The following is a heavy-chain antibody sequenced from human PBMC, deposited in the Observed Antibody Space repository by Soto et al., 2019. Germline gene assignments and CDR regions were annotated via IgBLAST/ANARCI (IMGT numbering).Heavy chain of an antibody. J-gene: IGHJ4*02. CDR3: ARDDYTNSSSAPFDY. Sequence: SETLSLTCTVSGGSISSGGYYWSWIRQHPGKGLEWIGYIYYSGSTYYNPSLKSRVTISVDTSKNQFSLKLSSVTAADTAVYYCARDDYTNSSSAPFDYWGQGTLVTVSS. V-gene: IGHV4-31*03. D-gene: IGHD6-6*01. CDR1: GGSISSGGYY. CDR2: IYYSGST.